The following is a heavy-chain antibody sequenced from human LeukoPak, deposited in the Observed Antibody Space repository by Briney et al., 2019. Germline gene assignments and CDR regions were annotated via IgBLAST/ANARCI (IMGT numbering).Heavy chain of an antibody. CDR1: GYTFTSYY. J-gene: IGHJ4*02. CDR3: AIIAAAGLEEMNFDY. D-gene: IGHD6-13*01. CDR2: INPSGGST. V-gene: IGHV1-46*01. Sequence: ASVKVSCKASGYTFTSYYMHWVRQAPGQGLEWMGIINPSGGSTSYAQKFQGRVTMTRDMSTRTVYVELSSLRSEDTAVYYCAIIAAAGLEEMNFDYWGQGTLVTVSS.